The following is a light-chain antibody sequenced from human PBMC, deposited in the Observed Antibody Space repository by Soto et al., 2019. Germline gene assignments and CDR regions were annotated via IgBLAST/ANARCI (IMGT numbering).Light chain of an antibody. J-gene: IGLJ2*01. CDR2: DDT. Sequence: SYELTQPPSVSVVPGQPATIACGGDNIGSKSVHWYQQKPGQAPVLVVYDDTDRPSGIPERFSGSNSGIAATLIITRVEAGDDADYYCQVWDRSSDHVIFGGGTKVTVL. CDR1: NIGSKS. V-gene: IGLV3-21*02. CDR3: QVWDRSSDHVI.